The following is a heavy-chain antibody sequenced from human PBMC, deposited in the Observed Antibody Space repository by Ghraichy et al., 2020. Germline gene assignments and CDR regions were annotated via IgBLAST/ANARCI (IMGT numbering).Heavy chain of an antibody. J-gene: IGHJ4*02. CDR3: ARHRCGGYACYPHWNFDH. Sequence: SETLSLTCTVSGGFINTYYWSWIRQSPGKGLEWIGYISSDGSTKSNPSLKSRVTMSLDTSKSQFSLKIISVAAADTAVYYCARHRCGGYACYPHWNFDHWGQGTLVTVSS. D-gene: IGHD3-22*01. CDR2: ISSDGST. CDR1: GGFINTYY. V-gene: IGHV4-59*08.